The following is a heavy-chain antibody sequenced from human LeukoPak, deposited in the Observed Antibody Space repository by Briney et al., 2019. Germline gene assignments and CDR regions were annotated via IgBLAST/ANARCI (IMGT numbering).Heavy chain of an antibody. CDR2: ISSSGSNI. CDR3: ARGAYCRTISCYGVLNWFDS. Sequence: GGSLRLSCVASEFTFTDYYMTWIRQAPGKGLEWVSSISSSGSNIYYADCVKGRFTISRDNAKNSLSLQMNSLRVEDTAVYYCARGAYCRTISCYGVLNWFDSWGQGTLVTVSS. V-gene: IGHV3-11*04. D-gene: IGHD2-2*01. CDR1: EFTFTDYY. J-gene: IGHJ5*01.